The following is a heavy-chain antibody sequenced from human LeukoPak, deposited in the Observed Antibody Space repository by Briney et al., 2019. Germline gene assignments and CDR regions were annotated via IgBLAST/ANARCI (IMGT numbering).Heavy chain of an antibody. J-gene: IGHJ5*02. CDR2: INHSGST. D-gene: IGHD2-2*01. CDR3: ARGVVPAAMFNWFDP. V-gene: IGHV4-34*01. Sequence: PSETLSLTCAVYGGSFSGYYWSWIRQPPGKGLEWIGGINHSGSTNYNPSLKSRVTISVDTSKNQFSLKLSSVTAADTAVYYCARGVVPAAMFNWFDPWGQGTLVTVSS. CDR1: GGSFSGYY.